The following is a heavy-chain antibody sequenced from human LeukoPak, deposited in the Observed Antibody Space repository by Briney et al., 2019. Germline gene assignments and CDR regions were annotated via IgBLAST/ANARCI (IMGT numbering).Heavy chain of an antibody. CDR3: ARLVSTPGDYWYFDL. V-gene: IGHV4-30-2*01. CDR2: IYHSGST. J-gene: IGHJ2*01. D-gene: IGHD2-2*01. Sequence: ETSETLSLTCTVSGGSISSGGYSWSWIRQPPGEGLEWIGYIYHSGSTNYNPSLKSRVTISVDTSKNQFSLKLSSVTAADTAVYYCARLVSTPGDYWYFDLWGRGTLVTVSS. CDR1: GGSISSGGYS.